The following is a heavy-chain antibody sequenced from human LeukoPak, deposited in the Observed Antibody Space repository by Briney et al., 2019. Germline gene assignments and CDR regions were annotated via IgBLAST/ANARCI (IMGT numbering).Heavy chain of an antibody. Sequence: ASVKVSCKAYGYIFTSYYMHWVRQAPGQGLEWMGIINPSGGTTSYAQKFQGRVTMTRDTSMRTVYMELSSLRSEDTAVYYCARGHGSYDYWGQGTLVTVSS. D-gene: IGHD1-26*01. J-gene: IGHJ4*02. CDR1: GYIFTSYY. CDR3: ARGHGSYDY. CDR2: INPSGGTT. V-gene: IGHV1-46*01.